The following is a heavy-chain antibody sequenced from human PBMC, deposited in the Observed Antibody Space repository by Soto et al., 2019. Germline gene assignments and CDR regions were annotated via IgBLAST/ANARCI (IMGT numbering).Heavy chain of an antibody. CDR3: ARTYYYGSGSFN. CDR1: GGSISSSSYY. D-gene: IGHD3-10*01. Sequence: KPSETLSLTCTVSGGSISSSSYYWGWIRQPPGKGLEWIGSIYYSGSTYYNPSLKSRVTISVDTSKNQFSLKLSSVTAADTAVYYCARTYYYGSGSFNWGQGTLVTAPQ. V-gene: IGHV4-39*01. CDR2: IYYSGST. J-gene: IGHJ4*02.